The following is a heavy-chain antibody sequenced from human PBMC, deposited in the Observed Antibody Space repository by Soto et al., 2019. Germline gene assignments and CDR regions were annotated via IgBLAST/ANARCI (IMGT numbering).Heavy chain of an antibody. CDR3: ASTVQTYYYGSGSYYRWGDAFDI. CDR1: GGSISSGGYY. V-gene: IGHV4-31*03. D-gene: IGHD3-10*01. CDR2: IYYSGST. Sequence: QVQLQESGPGLVKPSQTLSLTCTVSGGSISSGGYYWSWIRQHPGKGLEWIGYIYYSGSTYYNPSLKGRVTISVDTSKNQFSLKLSSVTAADTAVYYCASTVQTYYYGSGSYYRWGDAFDIWGQGTMVTVSS. J-gene: IGHJ3*02.